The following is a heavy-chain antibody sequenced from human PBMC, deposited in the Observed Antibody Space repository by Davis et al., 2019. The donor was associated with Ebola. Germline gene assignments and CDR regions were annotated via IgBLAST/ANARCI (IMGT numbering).Heavy chain of an antibody. V-gene: IGHV4-34*01. CDR3: ARVKYQLLLVTWP. Sequence: SETLSLTCTVPGGSISSYYWSWIRQPPGKGLEWIGEINHSGSTNYNPSLKSRVTISVDTSKNQFSLKLSSVTAADTAVYYCARVKYQLLLVTWPWGQGTLVTVSS. J-gene: IGHJ5*02. D-gene: IGHD2-2*01. CDR1: GGSISSYY. CDR2: INHSGST.